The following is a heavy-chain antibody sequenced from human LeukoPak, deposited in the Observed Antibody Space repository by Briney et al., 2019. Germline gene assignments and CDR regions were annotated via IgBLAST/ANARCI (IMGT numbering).Heavy chain of an antibody. CDR1: GFTFSHYW. J-gene: IGHJ3*01. D-gene: IGHD2-8*01. CDR3: ARDHNVADV. CDR2: LNQDGSVQ. V-gene: IGHV3-7*01. Sequence: GGSLRLSCKASGFTFSHYWMTWYRQAPGKGLEWVANLNQDGSVQAYGDSVRGRFTISRDNAKNSVYIQMSSPRVEDTAMYYCARDHNVADVWGQGTMVTVSS.